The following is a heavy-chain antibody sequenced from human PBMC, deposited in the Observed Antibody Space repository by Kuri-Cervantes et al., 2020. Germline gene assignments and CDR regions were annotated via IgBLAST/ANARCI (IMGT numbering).Heavy chain of an antibody. V-gene: IGHV5-51*01. CDR1: GYSFTSYW. J-gene: IGHJ4*02. CDR3: ASSAGYYYDSSGYYYVGRYALAQFDY. D-gene: IGHD3-22*01. CDR2: IYPGYSDT. Sequence: KVSCKGSGYSFTSYWIVWVRQMLGKGLEWMGIIYPGYSDTRYSPSFQGQVTISADKSISTAYLQWSSLKASDSAMYYCASSAGYYYDSSGYYYVGRYALAQFDYWGQGTLVTVSS.